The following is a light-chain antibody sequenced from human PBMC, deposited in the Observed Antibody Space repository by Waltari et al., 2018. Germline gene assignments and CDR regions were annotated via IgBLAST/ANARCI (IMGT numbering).Light chain of an antibody. J-gene: IGKJ5*01. Sequence: EVVLTQSPDTLSLSPGERATLSCKASQSGSTYLAWYQQKPGQAPRLLIYDASNRATGVPARFSGSGSGTEFTLTISSREPEDFAVYYCQQRSHWPPGSCGLGTRLEIK. V-gene: IGKV3-11*01. CDR1: QSGSTY. CDR3: QQRSHWPPGS. CDR2: DAS.